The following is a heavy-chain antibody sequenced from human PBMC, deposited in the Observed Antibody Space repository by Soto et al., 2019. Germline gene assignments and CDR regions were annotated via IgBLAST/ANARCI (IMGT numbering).Heavy chain of an antibody. Sequence: SETLSLTCTVSGGSISSYYWSWIRQPPGKGLEWIGYIYYSGSTNYNPSLKSRVTISVDTSKNQFSLKLSSVTAADTAVYYCASYYYGSGSSYWGQGTLVTVSS. J-gene: IGHJ4*02. V-gene: IGHV4-59*08. CDR3: ASYYYGSGSSY. CDR1: GGSISSYY. CDR2: IYYSGST. D-gene: IGHD3-10*01.